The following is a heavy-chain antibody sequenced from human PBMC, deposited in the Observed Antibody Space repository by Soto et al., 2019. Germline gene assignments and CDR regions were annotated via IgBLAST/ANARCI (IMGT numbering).Heavy chain of an antibody. CDR3: ARARSIAAAGSFDY. V-gene: IGHV1-69*13. CDR2: IIPIFGTA. J-gene: IGHJ4*02. D-gene: IGHD6-13*01. CDR1: GGTFSSYA. Sequence: LVKVSCKASGGTFSSYAISWVRQAPGQGLEWMGGIIPIFGTANYAQKFQGRVTITADESTSTAYMELSSLRSEDTAVYYCARARSIAAAGSFDYWGQGTLVTVSS.